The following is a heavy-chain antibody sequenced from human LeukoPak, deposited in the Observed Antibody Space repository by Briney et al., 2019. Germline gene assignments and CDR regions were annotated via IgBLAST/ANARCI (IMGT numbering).Heavy chain of an antibody. D-gene: IGHD3-10*01. CDR3: ARHSGSGSLSRPFDP. V-gene: IGHV4-39*02. CDR1: GDSVTSGGFY. CDR2: VYYTGST. J-gene: IGHJ5*02. Sequence: PSETLSLTCTVSGDSVTSGGFYWAWLRQPPGKGLEWITTVYYTGSTYYIPSLTSRVTISIDTSKNHFSLKLRSVVAPDTAVYYCARHSGSGSLSRPFDPWGQGTLVTVSS.